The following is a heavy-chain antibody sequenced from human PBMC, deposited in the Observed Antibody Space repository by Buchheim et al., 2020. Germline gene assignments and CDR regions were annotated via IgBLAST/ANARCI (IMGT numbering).Heavy chain of an antibody. Sequence: QVQLVQSGAEVKKPGASVKVSCKASGYTFTGYYMHWVRQATGQGLEWMGWMNPNSGNTGYAQKFQGRVTMTRNTSISTAYMELSSLRSEDTAVYYCARPYYVWGSYRYVSWFDPWGQGTL. CDR3: ARPYYVWGSYRYVSWFDP. D-gene: IGHD3-16*02. J-gene: IGHJ5*02. V-gene: IGHV1-8*02. CDR1: GYTFTGYY. CDR2: MNPNSGNT.